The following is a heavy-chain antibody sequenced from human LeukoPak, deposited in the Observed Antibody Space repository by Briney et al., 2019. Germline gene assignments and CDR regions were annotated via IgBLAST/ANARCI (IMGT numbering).Heavy chain of an antibody. D-gene: IGHD6-19*01. CDR1: GGTFSSYA. CDR3: ARDTVRGGIAVADDY. Sequence: GASVKVSCKASGGTFSSYAISWVRQAPGQGLEWMGRIIPILGIANYAQKFQGRVTITADKSTSTAYMELSSLRSEDTAVYYCARDTVRGGIAVADDYWGQGTLVTVSS. CDR2: IIPILGIA. J-gene: IGHJ4*02. V-gene: IGHV1-69*04.